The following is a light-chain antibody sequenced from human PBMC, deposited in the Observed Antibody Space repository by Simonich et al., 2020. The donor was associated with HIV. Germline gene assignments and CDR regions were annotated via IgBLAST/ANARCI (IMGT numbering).Light chain of an antibody. CDR2: DAS. CDR1: QSVSSY. CDR3: QQYNNWPLL. Sequence: EIVLTQSPATLSLSPGERATLSCRASQSVSSYLAWYQQKPGQAPMLLIYDASNRAAGIPARFRGSGSGTEFTLTISSMQSEDFAIYYCQQYNNWPLLFGQGTKVEIK. J-gene: IGKJ2*01. V-gene: IGKV3-11*01.